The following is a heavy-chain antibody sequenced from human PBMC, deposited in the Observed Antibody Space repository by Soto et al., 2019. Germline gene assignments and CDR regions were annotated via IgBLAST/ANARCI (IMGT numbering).Heavy chain of an antibody. CDR3: ARDSGYSYGPIDY. CDR1: RLTLYRSS. Sequence: TGVSLILSCALSRLTLYRSSMNWVGQAPGKGLEWVSYISSSSSTIYYADSVKGRFTISRDNAKNSLYLQMNSLRDEDTAVYYCARDSGYSYGPIDYWGQGT. V-gene: IGHV3-48*02. J-gene: IGHJ4*02. D-gene: IGHD5-18*01. CDR2: ISSSSSTI.